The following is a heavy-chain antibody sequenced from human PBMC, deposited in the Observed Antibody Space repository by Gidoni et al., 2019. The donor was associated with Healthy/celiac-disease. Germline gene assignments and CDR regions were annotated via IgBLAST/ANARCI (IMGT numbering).Heavy chain of an antibody. V-gene: IGHV3-30*18. D-gene: IGHD2-21*01. J-gene: IGHJ6*01. Sequence: QVQLVESGGGVVQPGRSLRLSCAASGFTFSSYGMHWVRQAPGKGLEWVAVISYDGSNKYYADSVKGRFTISRDNSKNTLYLQMNSLRAEDTAVYYCAKDQSILIARXYXYYSG. CDR3: AKDQSILIARXYXYYSG. CDR2: ISYDGSNK. CDR1: GFTFSSYG.